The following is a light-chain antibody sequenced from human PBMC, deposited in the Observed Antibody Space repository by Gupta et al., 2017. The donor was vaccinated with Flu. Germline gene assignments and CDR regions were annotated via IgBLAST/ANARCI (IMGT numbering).Light chain of an antibody. Sequence: QSALTQPRSVSGAPGRSLTIACTGSSSDVGGYIYVSWYQQHPDKAPKLMSYDVSKRPSGVPDRFSGSKSGATASLTISGLQAEDEADYYCCSYAGSFTYVFGAGTKVTVL. CDR2: DVS. V-gene: IGLV2-11*01. CDR1: SSDVGGYIY. CDR3: CSYAGSFTYV. J-gene: IGLJ1*01.